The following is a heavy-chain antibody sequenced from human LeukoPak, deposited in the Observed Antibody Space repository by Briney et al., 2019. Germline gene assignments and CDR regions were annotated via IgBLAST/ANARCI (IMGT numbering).Heavy chain of an antibody. J-gene: IGHJ4*02. Sequence: SETLSLTCTVSGGSISSGSCYWGWIRQPPGKGLEWIGSIYYSGSTYYNPSLKSRVTISVDTSKNQFSLKLSSVTVADTAVYYCARLPAGSGSLSYFDYWGQGTLATVSS. CDR2: IYYSGST. V-gene: IGHV4-39*01. D-gene: IGHD3-10*01. CDR1: GGSISSGSCY. CDR3: ARLPAGSGSLSYFDY.